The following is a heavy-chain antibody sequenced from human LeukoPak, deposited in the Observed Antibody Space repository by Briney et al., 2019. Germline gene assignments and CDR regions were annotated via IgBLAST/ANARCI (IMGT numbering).Heavy chain of an antibody. CDR1: GGSISSSSYH. CDR2: IYYSGST. D-gene: IGHD2-15*01. V-gene: IGHV4-61*01. Sequence: SETLSLTCTVSGGSISSSSYHWGWIRQPPGKGLEWIGYIYYSGSTNYNPSLKSRVTISVDTSKNQFSLKLSSVTAADTAVYYCARDIVVVVAATVYYYYGMDVWGQGTTVTVSS. J-gene: IGHJ6*02. CDR3: ARDIVVVVAATVYYYYGMDV.